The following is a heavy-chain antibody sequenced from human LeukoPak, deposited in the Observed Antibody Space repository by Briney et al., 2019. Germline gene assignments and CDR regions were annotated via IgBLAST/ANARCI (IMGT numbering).Heavy chain of an antibody. D-gene: IGHD3-22*01. CDR3: AMSYDSSGYDAFDI. J-gene: IGHJ3*02. V-gene: IGHV3-74*01. CDR2: INSDGSRT. Sequence: GGSLRLSCAASGFTFSSYWMHWVRQAPGKGLVWVSRINSDGSRTSYADSVKGRFTISRDNAKNTLYLQMNSVRAEDTAVYYCAMSYDSSGYDAFDIWGQGTMVTASS. CDR1: GFTFSSYW.